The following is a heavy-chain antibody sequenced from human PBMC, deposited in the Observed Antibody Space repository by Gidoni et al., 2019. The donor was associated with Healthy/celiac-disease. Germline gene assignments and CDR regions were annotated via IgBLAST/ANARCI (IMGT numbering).Heavy chain of an antibody. J-gene: IGHJ6*02. CDR3: ARDQGGRGWIADYYYYGMDV. V-gene: IGHV3-21*01. CDR2: ISRSSSYI. Sequence: EVQLVESGGGLVKPGGSLSLSCAASGFTFSSYSMNWVRQAPGKGLEWVSSISRSSSYIYYADSVKGRFTISRDNAKNSLYLQMNSRRAEDTAVYYCARDQGGRGWIADYYYYGMDVWGQGTTVTVSS. D-gene: IGHD5-12*01. CDR1: GFTFSSYS.